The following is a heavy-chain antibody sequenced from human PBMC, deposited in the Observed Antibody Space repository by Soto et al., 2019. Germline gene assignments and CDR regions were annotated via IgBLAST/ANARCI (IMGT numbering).Heavy chain of an antibody. V-gene: IGHV4-4*02. D-gene: IGHD2-15*01. Sequence: SDTLSLTCAVSGDSISSTHWWTWVRQPPGKGLEYIGQIFHSGITNYNPSLESRVTISLDKSKSQFSLELNSVTGADTAIYYCARGFSGYCSGGSCSSFDYWGQGTLVTVSS. CDR2: IFHSGIT. CDR3: ARGFSGYCSGGSCSSFDY. CDR1: GDSISSTHW. J-gene: IGHJ4*02.